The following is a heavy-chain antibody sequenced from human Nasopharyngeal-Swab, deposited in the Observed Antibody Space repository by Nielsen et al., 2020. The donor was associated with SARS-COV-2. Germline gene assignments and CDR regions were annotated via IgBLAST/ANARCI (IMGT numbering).Heavy chain of an antibody. CDR3: AGHPADFDY. V-gene: IGHV4-34*01. J-gene: IGHJ4*02. Sequence: SETLSLTCAVYGGSLSEYHWSWIRQPPGKGLEWIGEMKPSGRTNYNPSLKSRVAISIDTSKNQFFLNLRSVTAADTAVFYCAGHPADFDYWGQGTLVTVSS. CDR2: MKPSGRT. CDR1: GGSLSEYH.